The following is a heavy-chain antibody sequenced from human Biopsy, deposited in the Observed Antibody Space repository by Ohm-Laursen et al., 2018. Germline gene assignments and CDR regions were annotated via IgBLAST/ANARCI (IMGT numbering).Heavy chain of an antibody. CDR2: IYYSVTT. CDR3: ARDSGILNYGNFKYYHYYGMDV. D-gene: IGHD4-11*01. CDR1: GYTVTTYY. Sequence: TLSFTCTVSGYTVTTYYWSCIRQPPGQGLEWIGHIYYSVTTNSNPSLQSRVSISDDTTRNQVSLTLSYVTAADTAVYYCARDSGILNYGNFKYYHYYGMDVWGQGTKVTVSS. V-gene: IGHV4-59*02. J-gene: IGHJ6*02.